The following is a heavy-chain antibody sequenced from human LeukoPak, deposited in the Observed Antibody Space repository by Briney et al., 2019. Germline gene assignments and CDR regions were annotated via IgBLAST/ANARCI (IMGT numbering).Heavy chain of an antibody. CDR3: AKAGGRYYYYYYGMDV. CDR1: GFTFSSYA. J-gene: IGHJ6*02. CDR2: ISGSGGST. Sequence: GGSLRLSCAASGFTFSSYAMSWVRQAPGKGLEWVSVISGSGGSTYYTDSVKGRFTISRDNSKNTLYLQMNSLRAEDTAVYYCAKAGGRYYYYYYGMDVWGQGTTVTVSS. D-gene: IGHD6-19*01. V-gene: IGHV3-23*01.